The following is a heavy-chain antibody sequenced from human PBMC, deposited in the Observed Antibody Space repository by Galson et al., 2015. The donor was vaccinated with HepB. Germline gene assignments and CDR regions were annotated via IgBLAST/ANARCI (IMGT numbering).Heavy chain of an antibody. V-gene: IGHV3-53*01. Sequence: SLRLSCAASGFTVNSNYMSWVRQAPGKGLEWVSVIYSGGSTYYADSVKGRITISRDNSKNTLCLQMNSLRAEDTAVYYCARVSEYCSGGSCYPGWFDYWGQGTLVTASS. D-gene: IGHD2-15*01. CDR2: IYSGGST. J-gene: IGHJ4*02. CDR1: GFTVNSNY. CDR3: ARVSEYCSGGSCYPGWFDY.